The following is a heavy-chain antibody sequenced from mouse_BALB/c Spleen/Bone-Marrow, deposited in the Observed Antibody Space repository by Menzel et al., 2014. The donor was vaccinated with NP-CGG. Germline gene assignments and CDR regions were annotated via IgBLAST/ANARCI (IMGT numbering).Heavy chain of an antibody. D-gene: IGHD4-1*01. CDR1: GYAFSRSW. Sequence: QVQLQQSGPELVKPGASVKISCKASGYAFSRSWMDWVKQRPGQGLEWIGRIYPGDGDTNYNGKFRGKATLTADKSSSTAYMQLRRLTSVDSAVYFCERSPNLTGTGVAYWGQGTLVTVSA. V-gene: IGHV1-82*01. CDR2: IYPGDGDT. J-gene: IGHJ3*01. CDR3: ERSPNLTGTGVAY.